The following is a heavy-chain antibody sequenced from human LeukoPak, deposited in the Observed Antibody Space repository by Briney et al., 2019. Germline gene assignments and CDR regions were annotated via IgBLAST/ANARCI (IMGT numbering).Heavy chain of an antibody. CDR2: IRYDGSNK. Sequence: GGSLRLSCAASGFTFSSYGMHWVRQAPGKGLEWVAFIRYDGSNKYYADSVKGRFTISRDNSKNTLYLQMNSLRAEDTAVYYCAKAKGVATIGLDYWGQGTLVTVSS. D-gene: IGHD5-24*01. J-gene: IGHJ4*02. CDR1: GFTFSSYG. CDR3: AKAKGVATIGLDY. V-gene: IGHV3-30*02.